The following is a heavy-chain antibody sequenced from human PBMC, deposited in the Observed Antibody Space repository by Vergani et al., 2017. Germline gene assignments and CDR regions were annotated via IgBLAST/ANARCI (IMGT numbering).Heavy chain of an antibody. D-gene: IGHD3-3*01. CDR1: GFTFSSYS. Sequence: EVQLVESGGGLVKPGGSLRLSCAASGFTFSSYSMNWVRQAPGKGLEWVSYISSSSSTIYYADSVKGRFTISRDNAKNSLYLQMNSLRAEDTAVYYCARGPGATIFGVVIDYYYYGMDVWGQGTTVTVSS. V-gene: IGHV3-48*01. CDR3: ARGPGATIFGVVIDYYYYGMDV. CDR2: ISSSSSTI. J-gene: IGHJ6*02.